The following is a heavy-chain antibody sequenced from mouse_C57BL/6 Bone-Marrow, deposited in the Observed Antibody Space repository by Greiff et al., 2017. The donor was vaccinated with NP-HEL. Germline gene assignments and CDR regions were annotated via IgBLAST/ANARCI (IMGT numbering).Heavy chain of an antibody. CDR2: IWWDDDK. J-gene: IGHJ1*03. V-gene: IGHV8-8*01. CDR3: ARIPTVVAPDV. CDR1: GFSLSTFGMG. D-gene: IGHD1-1*01. Sequence: QVTLKESGPGILQPSQTLSLTCSFSGFSLSTFGMGVGWIRQPSGKGLEWLAHIWWDDDKYYNPALKSRLTISKDTSRNQVFLQIANVDTADTATYYCARIPTVVAPDVWGTGTTVTVSS.